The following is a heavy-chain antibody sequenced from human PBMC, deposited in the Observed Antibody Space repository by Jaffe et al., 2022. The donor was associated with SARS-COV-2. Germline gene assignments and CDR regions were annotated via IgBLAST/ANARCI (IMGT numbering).Heavy chain of an antibody. V-gene: IGHV1-69*01. CDR1: GGTFSSYA. CDR3: ARTSRWGKKVGATPSYYYYYMDV. Sequence: QVQLVQSGAEVKKPGSSVKVSCKASGGTFSSYAISWVRQAPGQGLEWMGGIIPIFGTANYAQKFQGRVTITADESTSTAYMELSSLRSEDTAVYYCARTSRWGKKVGATPSYYYYYMDVWGKGTTVTVSS. J-gene: IGHJ6*03. D-gene: IGHD1-26*01. CDR2: IIPIFGTA.